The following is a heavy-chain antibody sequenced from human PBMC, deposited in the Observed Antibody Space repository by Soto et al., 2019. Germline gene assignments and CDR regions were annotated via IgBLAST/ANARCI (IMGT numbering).Heavy chain of an antibody. D-gene: IGHD6-13*01. Sequence: PGGSLRLSCAASGVTFSSFAMSWVRQAPGKGLEWVSSITDSGDETYYSDSVRGRFTITRDNPKNTVFLLLNSLRAEDTARYYCAKDAAGRVAARFDHWGQGNLVTVSS. CDR2: ITDSGDET. CDR3: AKDAAGRVAARFDH. CDR1: GVTFSSFA. J-gene: IGHJ4*02. V-gene: IGHV3-23*01.